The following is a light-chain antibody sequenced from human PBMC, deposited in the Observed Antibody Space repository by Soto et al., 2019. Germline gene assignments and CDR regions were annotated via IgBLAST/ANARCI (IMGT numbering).Light chain of an antibody. V-gene: IGLV4-69*01. Sequence: QSVLTQSPSASASLGASVNLTCTLSSLHSSYAIAWHQQQPEKGPRYLMKLNSDGSHSKGDGIPDRFSGSSSGAERYLTISSLQSEDEADYYCQTWGTGVVFGGGTKLTVL. CDR1: SLHSSYA. J-gene: IGLJ2*01. CDR3: QTWGTGVV. CDR2: LNSDGSH.